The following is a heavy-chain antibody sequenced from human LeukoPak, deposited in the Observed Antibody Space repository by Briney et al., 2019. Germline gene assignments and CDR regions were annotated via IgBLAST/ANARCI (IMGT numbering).Heavy chain of an antibody. V-gene: IGHV3-30*18. Sequence: GGSLRLSCAASGFIFSSYGMHWVRQAPGKGLEWVAVISYDGSNKYYADSVKGRFTISRDNSKNTLYLQMNSLRAEDTAVYYCAKDGTAYCGGDCYSADYWGQGTLVTVSS. J-gene: IGHJ4*02. D-gene: IGHD2-21*02. CDR2: ISYDGSNK. CDR1: GFIFSSYG. CDR3: AKDGTAYCGGDCYSADY.